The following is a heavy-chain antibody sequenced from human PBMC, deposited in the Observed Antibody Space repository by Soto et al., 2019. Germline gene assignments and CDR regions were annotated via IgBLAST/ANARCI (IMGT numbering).Heavy chain of an antibody. V-gene: IGHV3-23*01. CDR1: GFTFSSYA. CDR2: ISGSGGST. Sequence: VQLLESGGGLVQPGGSLRLSCAASGFTFSSYAMSWVRQAPGNGLEWVSAISGSGGSTYYADSVKGRFTISRDNSKNTLYLQMNSLRAEDTAVYYCAKGKLELRAMAKSNDWERVANAAFDIWGQGTMVTVSS. D-gene: IGHD1-7*01. CDR3: AKGKLELRAMAKSNDWERVANAAFDI. J-gene: IGHJ3*02.